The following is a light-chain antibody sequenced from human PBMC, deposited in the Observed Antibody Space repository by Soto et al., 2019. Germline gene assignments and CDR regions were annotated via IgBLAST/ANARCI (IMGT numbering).Light chain of an antibody. V-gene: IGKV1-39*01. J-gene: IGKJ4*01. CDR2: AAS. CDR3: QQSYSIPLT. CDR1: QSISSY. Sequence: IEVTSSSPSLYASVGDRVPITCRASQSISSYLNWYQQKPGKAPKLLIYAASSLQSGVPSRFSGSGSGTDFTLTISCLQPEDFASYYCQQSYSIPLTFCGGGRVDI.